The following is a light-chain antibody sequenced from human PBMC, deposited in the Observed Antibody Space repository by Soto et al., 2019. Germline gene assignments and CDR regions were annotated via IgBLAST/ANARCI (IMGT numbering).Light chain of an antibody. Sequence: QSVLTQPRSVSGSPGQAVTISCTGTSSDVGGYNYVSWYQQHPGKAPKLTIYDVSKRPSGVPDRFSGSKSGITAPPTISGLQDEDEADYYRCSYAGGHVLFGGGTKLTVL. V-gene: IGLV2-11*01. CDR1: SSDVGGYNY. J-gene: IGLJ2*01. CDR2: DVS. CDR3: CSYAGGHVL.